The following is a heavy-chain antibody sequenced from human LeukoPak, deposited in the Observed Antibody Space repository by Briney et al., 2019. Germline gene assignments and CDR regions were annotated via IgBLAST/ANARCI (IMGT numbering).Heavy chain of an antibody. J-gene: IGHJ4*02. CDR2: IKQDGSEK. V-gene: IGHV3-7*01. CDR3: ASGDYDFWSGTFY. Sequence: GGSLRLSCAASGFTFSSYWMSWVRQAPGKGLEWVANIKQDGSEKYYVDSVKGRFTISRDNAKNSLYLQMNSLRAEDTAVYYCASGDYDFWSGTFYWGQGTLVTVSS. CDR1: GFTFSSYW. D-gene: IGHD3-3*01.